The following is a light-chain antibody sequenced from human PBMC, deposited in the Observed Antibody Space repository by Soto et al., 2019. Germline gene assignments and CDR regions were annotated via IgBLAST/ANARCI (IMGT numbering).Light chain of an antibody. CDR2: GTF. V-gene: IGKV1-6*01. Sequence: AIQMTQSPSSLSASVGDRVTITCRASQAIRTELGWYQQKPGKAPRLLIYGTFSLQSGVPSRFSGSVPGTDFTLTISSLQPDDFATYYCLQYFKYPRTFGEGTKVEVK. CDR3: LQYFKYPRT. J-gene: IGKJ1*01. CDR1: QAIRTE.